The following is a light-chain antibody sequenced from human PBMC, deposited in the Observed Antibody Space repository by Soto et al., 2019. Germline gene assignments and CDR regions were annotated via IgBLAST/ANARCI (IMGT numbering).Light chain of an antibody. CDR1: TSDVGSYNA. Sequence: QSALTQPASVSGSPGQSITISCTGTTSDVGSYNAVSWYQQRPGKAPKLMIYEGSKRPSGVSNRFSGSKSGNTASLTISGLQAEDEADYHCCSYAGSSTCVFGGGTKLTVL. V-gene: IGLV2-23*01. J-gene: IGLJ3*02. CDR2: EGS. CDR3: CSYAGSSTCV.